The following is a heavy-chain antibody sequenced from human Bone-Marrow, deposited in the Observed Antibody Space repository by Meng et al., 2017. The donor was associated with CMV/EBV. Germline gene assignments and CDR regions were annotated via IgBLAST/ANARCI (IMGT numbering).Heavy chain of an antibody. CDR2: FDPEDGET. D-gene: IGHD2-21*01. Sequence: ASVKVSFKVSGYTLNELSMHWVRQAPGKGLEWMGGFDPEDGETIYAQKFQGRVTMTEDTSTDTAYMELGSLRSEDTAVYYCATYGGIKIAFFDYWGQGTLVTVSS. J-gene: IGHJ4*02. V-gene: IGHV1-24*01. CDR3: ATYGGIKIAFFDY. CDR1: GYTLNELS.